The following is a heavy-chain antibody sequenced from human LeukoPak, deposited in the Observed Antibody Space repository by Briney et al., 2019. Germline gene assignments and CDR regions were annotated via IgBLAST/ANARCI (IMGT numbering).Heavy chain of an antibody. CDR2: ISYDESNK. CDR3: AKVRTPYSNSWPFDY. D-gene: IGHD6-13*01. Sequence: GGSLRLSCAASGFTFSSYGMHWVRQAPGKGLKWVAVISYDESNKYYAESVKGRFTISRDNSKNTLFLQMNSLRAEDTAVYYCAKVRTPYSNSWPFDYWGQGTLATVSS. V-gene: IGHV3-30*18. J-gene: IGHJ4*02. CDR1: GFTFSSYG.